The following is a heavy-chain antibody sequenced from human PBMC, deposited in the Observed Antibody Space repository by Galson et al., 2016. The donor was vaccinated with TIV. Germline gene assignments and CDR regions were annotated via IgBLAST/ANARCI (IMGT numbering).Heavy chain of an antibody. CDR1: GDTFLSYP. CDR2: FIPLFCTP. CDR3: AKDRNTAMDTYHQYYGMDV. D-gene: IGHD5-18*01. V-gene: IGHV1-69*13. J-gene: IGHJ6*02. Sequence: SVKVSCKASGDTFLSYPFHWVRQAPGQGLVWMGGFIPLFCTPNYAQKFPVRVTITADESTSTVHMELSNLGSEDTAVYYCAKDRNTAMDTYHQYYGMDVWGQGTTVTVSS.